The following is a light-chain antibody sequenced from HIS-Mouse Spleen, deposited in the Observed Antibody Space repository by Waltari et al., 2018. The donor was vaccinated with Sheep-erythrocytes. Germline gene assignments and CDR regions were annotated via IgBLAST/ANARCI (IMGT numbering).Light chain of an antibody. CDR1: QSVSSSY. Sequence: EIVLTQSPGTLSLSPGERATLSCRASQSVSSSYLAWYQQKPGWAPRLLIYGASSRATRIPDRFSGSGSATDFTLTISRLEPEDFAVYYCQQYGSSPFTFGPGTKVDIK. J-gene: IGKJ3*01. CDR3: QQYGSSPFT. CDR2: GAS. V-gene: IGKV3-20*01.